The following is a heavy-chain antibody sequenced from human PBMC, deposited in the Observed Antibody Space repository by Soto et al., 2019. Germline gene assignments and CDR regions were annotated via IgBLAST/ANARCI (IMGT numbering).Heavy chain of an antibody. Sequence: EVQLVESGGGLVQPGGSLRLSCAASGFTVSSNYMSWVRQAPGKGLEWVSVIYSGGSTYYADSVKGRFTISRDSSKNTLYLQMNSLRAEDTAVYYCARDVVHGVQLEYCQHWGQGTLVTVSS. V-gene: IGHV3-66*01. CDR2: IYSGGST. CDR3: ARDVVHGVQLEYCQH. J-gene: IGHJ1*01. D-gene: IGHD4-17*01. CDR1: GFTVSSNY.